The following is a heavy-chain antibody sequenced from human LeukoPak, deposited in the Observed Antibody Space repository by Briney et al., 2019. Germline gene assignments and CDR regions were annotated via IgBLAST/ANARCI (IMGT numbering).Heavy chain of an antibody. J-gene: IGHJ3*02. D-gene: IGHD3-10*01. CDR2: INPNSGGT. Sequence: ASVKVSCTASGYTFTGYYMHWVRQAPGQGREWMGWINPNSGGTNYAQKFQGRVTMTRDTSISTAYMELSRLRSDDTAVYYCARVGVYGSGSPRNDAFDIGGQGTMVTVS. V-gene: IGHV1-2*02. CDR1: GYTFTGYY. CDR3: ARVGVYGSGSPRNDAFDI.